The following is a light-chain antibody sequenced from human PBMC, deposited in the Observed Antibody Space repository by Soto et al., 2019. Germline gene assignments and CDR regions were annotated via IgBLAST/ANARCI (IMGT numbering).Light chain of an antibody. CDR3: QQYNNWPPIT. CDR2: GAS. Sequence: EIVLRQRPATLALSPGARATLSCRAIQSVSRSFLAWYQQKAGQAPRRLLYGASTRATGIPPSFSGSGSGTEFTLTISSRQSEDFAGYYCQQYNNWPPITFGQGTRLEIK. J-gene: IGKJ5*01. CDR1: QSVSRS. V-gene: IGKV3-15*01.